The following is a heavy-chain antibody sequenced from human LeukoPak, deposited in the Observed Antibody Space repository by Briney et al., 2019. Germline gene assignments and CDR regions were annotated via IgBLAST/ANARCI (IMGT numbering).Heavy chain of an antibody. V-gene: IGHV1-2*02. CDR1: GYTFTDYF. D-gene: IGHD2-15*01. J-gene: IGHJ3*02. CDR3: ARDRDTVKVEAFDI. CDR2: INPKSGGT. Sequence: ASVKVSCKASGYTFTDYFMHWVRQAPGQGLEWMGWINPKSGGTNFPQKFQGRVTLTRDTSISTAYMELSRLRSDDTAVYYSARDRDTVKVEAFDIWGQGTMVTVSS.